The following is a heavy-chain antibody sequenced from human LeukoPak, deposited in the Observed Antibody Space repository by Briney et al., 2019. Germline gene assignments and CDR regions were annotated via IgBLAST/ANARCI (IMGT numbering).Heavy chain of an antibody. Sequence: ASVKVSCKATGYTFTSYYMHWVRQDPGQGLEWMGIINPSGGSTSYAQKFQGRVTMTRDMSTSTVYMELSSLRSEDTAVYYCAATTVTTRYYYYMDVWGKGTTVTVSS. CDR2: INPSGGST. CDR1: GYTFTSYY. D-gene: IGHD4-17*01. V-gene: IGHV1-46*01. CDR3: AATTVTTRYYYYMDV. J-gene: IGHJ6*03.